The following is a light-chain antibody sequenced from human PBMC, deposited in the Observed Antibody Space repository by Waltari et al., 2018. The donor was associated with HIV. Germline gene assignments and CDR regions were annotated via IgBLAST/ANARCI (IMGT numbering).Light chain of an antibody. CDR1: TSEGGGHNY. Sequence: VLTQPASVASSPGCSITISCNATTSEGGGHNYVSWDEQHQGKAPNLLIYEVSKLPSGVSRGFPRSKSGNPASMTICGLKAEEEGDYYCNSYRSRTSACVFGTGSKLTAL. V-gene: IGLV2-14*01. J-gene: IGLJ1*01. CDR3: NSYRSRTSACV. CDR2: EVS.